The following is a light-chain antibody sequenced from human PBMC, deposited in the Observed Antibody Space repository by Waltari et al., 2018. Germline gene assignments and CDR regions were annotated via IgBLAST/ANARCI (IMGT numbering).Light chain of an antibody. CDR3: QAWDSSTAV. Sequence: SYELTQPPSVSVSPGQTASITCSGDKLGDNYVCWYQQKPGQSPVLGIYQDTKRPAGIPERFSGSNSGNTATLTISGTQAMDEADYYCQAWDSSTAVFGGGTKLTVL. V-gene: IGLV3-1*01. J-gene: IGLJ2*01. CDR2: QDT. CDR1: KLGDNY.